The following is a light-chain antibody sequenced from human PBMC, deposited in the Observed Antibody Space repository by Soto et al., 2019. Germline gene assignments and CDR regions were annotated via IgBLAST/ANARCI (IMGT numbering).Light chain of an antibody. J-gene: IGLJ3*02. V-gene: IGLV7-43*01. CDR2: LTT. CDR3: LLYYGGAWV. Sequence: QAVVTQEPSLTVSPGGTVTLTCASSAGAVTSGYYPNWFQQKPGQAPRALIYLTTNKHSWTPARFSGSLLGGKAALTLSGVQHEDEAEYYCLLYYGGAWVFGGGTKVTVL. CDR1: AGAVTSGYY.